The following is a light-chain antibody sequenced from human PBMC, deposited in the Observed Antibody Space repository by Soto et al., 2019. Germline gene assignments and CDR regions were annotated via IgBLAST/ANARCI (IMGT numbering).Light chain of an antibody. Sequence: QSVLTQPASVSGSPGQSITISCRGTSSDIGSYDHVAWYQQFPGKRPKLIIYAVSDRPSGVSVRFSGSKSGISASLTISGLQTEDEADYYCISYTDRQSYLFGTGTKVTV. J-gene: IGLJ1*01. CDR1: SSDIGSYDH. V-gene: IGLV2-14*03. CDR3: ISYTDRQSYL. CDR2: AVS.